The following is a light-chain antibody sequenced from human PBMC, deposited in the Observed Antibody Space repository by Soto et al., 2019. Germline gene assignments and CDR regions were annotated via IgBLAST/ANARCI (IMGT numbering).Light chain of an antibody. Sequence: EIVFTQSPGTLSLSPGERATLSCSASQRVSSGYLAWYQQKPGQAPRLLIYGASNRATDIPDRFSGRGSGTDFTLTISRLEPEDFAVYYCQQYGSSPPSSTFGQGTRLETK. CDR1: QRVSSGY. CDR3: QQYGSSPPSST. CDR2: GAS. J-gene: IGKJ5*01. V-gene: IGKV3-20*01.